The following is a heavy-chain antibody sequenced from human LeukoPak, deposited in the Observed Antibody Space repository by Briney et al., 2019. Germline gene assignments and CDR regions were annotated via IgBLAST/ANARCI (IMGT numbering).Heavy chain of an antibody. CDR2: IKSDGKT. CDR1: GFTFSRYW. CDR3: ARAPSEVGGYYPEYFRH. V-gene: IGHV3-74*01. J-gene: IGHJ1*01. Sequence: GPLRLSCEASGFTFSRYWMHWVRQAPGKGLVWVSRIKSDGKTNYADSVKGRFTISRDNAKNTVSLQMDSLRAEDTGVYYCARAPSEVGGYYPEYFRHWGQGTLVTVSS. D-gene: IGHD3-22*01.